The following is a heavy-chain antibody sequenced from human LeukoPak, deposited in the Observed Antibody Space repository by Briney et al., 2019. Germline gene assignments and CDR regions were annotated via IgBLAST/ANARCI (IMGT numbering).Heavy chain of an antibody. CDR1: GYTFTGYY. CDR2: INPKSGAA. V-gene: IGHV1-2*02. CDR3: ARGAEAETSPLDF. D-gene: IGHD6-13*01. J-gene: IGHJ4*02. Sequence: ASVKVSCKASGYTFTGYYMHWVRQAPGQGLEWLGWINPKSGAADYAQQFRGRVTMTRDTSINTDYMEMKRVTSDDTAVYCARGAEAETSPLDFWGQGTLVIVS.